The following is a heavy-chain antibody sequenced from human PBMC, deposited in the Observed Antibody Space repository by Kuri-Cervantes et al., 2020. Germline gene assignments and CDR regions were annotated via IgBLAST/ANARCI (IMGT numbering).Heavy chain of an antibody. CDR2: IYYSGST. CDR1: GGSISSGDYY. J-gene: IGHJ5*02. Sequence: LRLSCAVSGGSISSGDYYWSWIRQHPGKGLEWIGYIYYSGSTYYNPSLKSRVTISVDTSKNQLPLQLSSVTAADTGVYYWARDDGRHWFDPWGQETLVTVSS. D-gene: IGHD3/OR15-3a*01. V-gene: IGHV4-31*11. CDR3: ARDDGRHWFDP.